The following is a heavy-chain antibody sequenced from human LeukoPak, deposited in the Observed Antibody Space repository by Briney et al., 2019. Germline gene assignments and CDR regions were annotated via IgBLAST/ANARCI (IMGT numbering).Heavy chain of an antibody. Sequence: GGSLRLSCAASGFTFYNYTMNWVHQAPGKGLEWVSSISSSSNYIYYADSVKGRFTISRNNAKNSLYLQMNSLRAEDTAVYYCARDRIIYGDYGDAFDIWGQRTMVTVSS. CDR1: GFTFYNYT. CDR2: ISSSSNYI. J-gene: IGHJ3*02. D-gene: IGHD4-17*01. CDR3: ARDRIIYGDYGDAFDI. V-gene: IGHV3-21*01.